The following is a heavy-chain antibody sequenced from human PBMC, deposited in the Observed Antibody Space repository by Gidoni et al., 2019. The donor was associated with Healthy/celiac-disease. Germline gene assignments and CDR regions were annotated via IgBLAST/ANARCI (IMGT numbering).Heavy chain of an antibody. CDR3: ARDPEGRNYYDSSGYYSSFDY. V-gene: IGHV4-39*07. D-gene: IGHD3-22*01. CDR2: IYYSGST. Sequence: QLQLQESGPGLVKPSETLSLTCPVSGGSISSSSYYWGWIRQPPGKGLEWIVSIYYSGSTYYNPSLKSRVTISVDTSKNQFSLKLSSVTAADTAVYYCARDPEGRNYYDSSGYYSSFDYWGQGTLVTVSS. CDR1: GGSISSSSYY. J-gene: IGHJ4*02.